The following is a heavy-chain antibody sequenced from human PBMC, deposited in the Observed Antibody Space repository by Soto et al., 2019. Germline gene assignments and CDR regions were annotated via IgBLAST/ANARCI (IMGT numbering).Heavy chain of an antibody. D-gene: IGHD3-3*01. V-gene: IGHV4-59*01. CDR2: IYYSGST. CDR1: GGYIGSYY. CDR3: VVGYDLAY. Sequence: SETLPLPCTVSGGYIGSYYWSWIRQPPGKGLEWIGYIYYSGSTNYNPSLKSRVTISVDTSKNQFSLKLSSVTAADTAVYYCVVGYDLAYWGQGTLVTVSS. J-gene: IGHJ4*02.